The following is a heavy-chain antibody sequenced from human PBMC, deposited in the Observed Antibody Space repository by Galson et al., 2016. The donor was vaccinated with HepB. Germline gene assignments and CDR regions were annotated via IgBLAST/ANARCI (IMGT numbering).Heavy chain of an antibody. CDR3: ATRHSHVFD. V-gene: IGHV4-4*02. CDR1: GGSISSVEW. D-gene: IGHD3-16*01. Sequence: SETLSLTCTVSGGSISSVEWLTWVRQPPGKGLEWVGDIHHLGSTNYHSSLKNRVDISLDRPKNQFSLNLNYVTASDTAIYYCATRHSHVFDWGQGILVTISA. J-gene: IGHJ4*02. CDR2: IHHLGST.